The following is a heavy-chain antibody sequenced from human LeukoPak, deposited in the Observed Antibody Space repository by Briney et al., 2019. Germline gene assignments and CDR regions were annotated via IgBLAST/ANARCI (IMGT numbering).Heavy chain of an antibody. CDR2: INHSGST. Sequence: PSETLSLTCAVYGGSFSGYYWSWIRQPPGKGLEWIGEINHSGSTNYNPSLKSRVTISVDTSKNQFSLKLSSVTAADTAVYYCARVVVPTYSNLRCYYYGMDVWGQGTTVTVSS. J-gene: IGHJ6*02. V-gene: IGHV4-34*01. CDR1: GGSFSGYY. CDR3: ARVVVPTYSNLRCYYYGMDV. D-gene: IGHD2-2*01.